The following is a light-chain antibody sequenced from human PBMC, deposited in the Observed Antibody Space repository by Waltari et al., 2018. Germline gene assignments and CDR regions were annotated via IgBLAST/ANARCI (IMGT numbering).Light chain of an antibody. Sequence: EIVLTQSPDTLSLSPGARATLSCRASQSVSSYLAWFQQKPGQAPRLLIYDASNRATGIPARFSGSGSGTDFTLTISSLEPEDFAVYYCQQRSNWPPITFGQGTRLEIK. CDR2: DAS. J-gene: IGKJ5*01. CDR3: QQRSNWPPIT. CDR1: QSVSSY. V-gene: IGKV3-11*01.